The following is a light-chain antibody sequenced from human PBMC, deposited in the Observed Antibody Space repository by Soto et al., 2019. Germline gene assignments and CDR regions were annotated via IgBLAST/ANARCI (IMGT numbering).Light chain of an antibody. CDR2: LGS. Sequence: DIVLTQSPLSLPVTPGQPASISCRSSQSLLHSDGYNYLDWYLQKPGQPPLLLIDLGSNRAAGVPDRLSGSGSGTDFTLKISRVEAEDVGVYYCMQALQLPRTFGLGTRVEIK. V-gene: IGKV2-28*01. J-gene: IGKJ5*01. CDR1: QSLLHSDGYNY. CDR3: MQALQLPRT.